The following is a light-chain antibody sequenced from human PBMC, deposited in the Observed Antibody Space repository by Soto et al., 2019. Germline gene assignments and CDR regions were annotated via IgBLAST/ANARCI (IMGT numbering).Light chain of an antibody. CDR1: QGIRND. Sequence: DIQMTQSPSSLSASVGDIVTITCRASQGIRNDLGWYQQKQGKAPKRLIYSSSNLQSGVPSRFRGSGSGTELNLTISSLQPEDAETXXXLQXXXFXXTFGQGTKVDI. CDR2: SSS. CDR3: LQXXXFXXT. V-gene: IGKV1-17*01. J-gene: IGKJ1*01.